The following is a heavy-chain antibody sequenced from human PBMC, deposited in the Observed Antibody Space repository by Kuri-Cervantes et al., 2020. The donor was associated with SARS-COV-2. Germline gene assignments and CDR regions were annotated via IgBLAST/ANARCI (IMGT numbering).Heavy chain of an antibody. CDR2: FKSKAAGGTI. Sequence: GESLKISCVGTGFSFSDAWMSWVRQTPGKGLEWVGRFKSKAAGGTIVYAAPVQGRFTISRDDSRNTLYLQMNSLKTEDSGMYYCATGSTSGWYRRDFDFWGLGTLVTVSS. D-gene: IGHD6-19*01. V-gene: IGHV3-15*01. CDR1: GFSFSDAW. J-gene: IGHJ4*02. CDR3: ATGSTSGWYRRDFDF.